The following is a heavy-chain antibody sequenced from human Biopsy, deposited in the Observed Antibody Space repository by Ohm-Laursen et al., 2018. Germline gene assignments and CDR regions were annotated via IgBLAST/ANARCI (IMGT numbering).Heavy chain of an antibody. CDR3: VKDVKERVGWFGYFDL. Sequence: SLRLSYAASGFTFSNYAMHWVRQAPGKGLEWVAVISYHGSDKYYAGSVQGRFIISRDNSNNTLYVQMNSLRHEDTAVYYCVKDVKERVGWFGYFDLWGRGTLVTVSS. J-gene: IGHJ2*01. CDR1: GFTFSNYA. V-gene: IGHV3-30*18. CDR2: ISYHGSDK. D-gene: IGHD3-10*01.